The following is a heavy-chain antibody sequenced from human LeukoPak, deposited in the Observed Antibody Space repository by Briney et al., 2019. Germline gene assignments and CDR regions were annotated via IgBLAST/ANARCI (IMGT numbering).Heavy chain of an antibody. CDR3: ARSVFSGVVASQHEFDD. CDR1: GFTFSTYS. V-gene: IGHV3-21*01. J-gene: IGHJ4*02. D-gene: IGHD3-3*01. CDR2: IDFSGDYI. Sequence: GGSLRLSCAASGFTFSTYSMNWVRQGPGKGLEWVSTIDFSGDYIYYADSLKGRLTISRDNAKNSVHLQMNSLRAEDTAVYYCARSVFSGVVASQHEFDDWGQGTLVTVSS.